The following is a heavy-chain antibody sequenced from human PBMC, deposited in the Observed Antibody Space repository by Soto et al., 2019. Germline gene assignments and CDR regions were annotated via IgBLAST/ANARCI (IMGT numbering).Heavy chain of an antibody. J-gene: IGHJ6*02. CDR1: GFTFSSYE. CDR3: ARDRYYDFWSGYWGPTYYGMDV. CDR2: ISSSGSTI. D-gene: IGHD3-3*01. Sequence: PGWSLRLSCAASGFTFSSYEMNWVRQAPGKGLEWVSYISSSGSTIYYADSVKGRFTISRDNAKNSLYLQMNSLRAEDTAVYYCARDRYYDFWSGYWGPTYYGMDVWGQGTTVTVSS. V-gene: IGHV3-48*03.